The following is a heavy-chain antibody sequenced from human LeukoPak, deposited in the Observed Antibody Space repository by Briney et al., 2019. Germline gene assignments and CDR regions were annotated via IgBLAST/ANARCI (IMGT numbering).Heavy chain of an antibody. CDR2: IIPIFGTA. D-gene: IGHD1-14*01. CDR1: GGTFSSYA. V-gene: IGHV1-69*05. J-gene: IGHJ3*02. CDR3: ARPNHSGTPGAFDI. Sequence: ASVKVSCKASGGTFSSYAISWVRQAPGQGLEWMGGIIPIFGTANYAQKLQGRVTMTTDTSTSTAYMELRSLRSDDTAVYYCARPNHSGTPGAFDIWGQGTMVTVSS.